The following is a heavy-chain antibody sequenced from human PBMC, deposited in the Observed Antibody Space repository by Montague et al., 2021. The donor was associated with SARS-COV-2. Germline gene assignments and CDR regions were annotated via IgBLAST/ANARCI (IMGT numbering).Heavy chain of an antibody. CDR1: GDSVAELRRR. D-gene: IGHD1-1*01. J-gene: IGHJ6*02. CDR3: TSGREGNYNVMDV. V-gene: IGHV6-1*01. CDR2: IQFGKKKYN. Sequence: CAISGDSVAELRRRSEEHTYEPQSHRYFVCSIQFGKKKYNDYAVSVRGRVTINPDTSKNQFSLQLNSVTPEDTAIYYCTSGREGNYNVMDVWGQGTTVTVSS.